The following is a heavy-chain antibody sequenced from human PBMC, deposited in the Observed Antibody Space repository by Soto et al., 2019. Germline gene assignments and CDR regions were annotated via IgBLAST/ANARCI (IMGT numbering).Heavy chain of an antibody. J-gene: IGHJ3*02. CDR3: AHSARKYYYDSSGYAFDI. CDR1: GGTFSSYA. D-gene: IGHD3-22*01. V-gene: IGHV1-69*13. Sequence: SVKVSCKASGGTFSSYAISWVRQAPGQGLEWMGGIIPIFGTANYAQKFQGRVTITADESASTAYMELSSLRSEDTAVYYCAHSARKYYYDSSGYAFDIWGQGTMVTVSS. CDR2: IIPIFGTA.